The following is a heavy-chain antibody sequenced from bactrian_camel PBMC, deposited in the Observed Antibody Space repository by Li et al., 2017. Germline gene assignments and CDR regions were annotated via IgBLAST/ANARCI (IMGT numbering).Heavy chain of an antibody. CDR3: AAETAPCRHISMVRSAFY. CDR2: IDSDEIT. V-gene: IGHV3S53*01. Sequence: LVESGGGSVQAGGSLTLSCVASEYTRDYCMGWSRQAPGKEREGVAAIDSDEITSYTDAVKGRFTLSQDNANRTLYLHMTDLKPEDTAMYYCAAETAPCRHISMVRSAFYWGQGTQVTVS. D-gene: IGHD3*01. J-gene: IGHJ4*01. CDR1: EYTRDYC.